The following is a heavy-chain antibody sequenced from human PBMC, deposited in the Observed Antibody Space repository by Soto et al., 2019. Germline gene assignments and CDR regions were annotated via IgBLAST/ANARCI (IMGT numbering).Heavy chain of an antibody. Sequence: QVQLVQSGAEVKKPGASVKVSCKASGYTFTSYGINWVRQAPGQGLEWMGWISAYNGNTNYAQKLQGRVTMTTDTSTSTAYMELRSLRSDDTDVYYCARIYSYGYLNYYYMDVWGKGTTVTVSS. J-gene: IGHJ6*03. D-gene: IGHD5-18*01. CDR2: ISAYNGNT. CDR3: ARIYSYGYLNYYYMDV. CDR1: GYTFTSYG. V-gene: IGHV1-18*01.